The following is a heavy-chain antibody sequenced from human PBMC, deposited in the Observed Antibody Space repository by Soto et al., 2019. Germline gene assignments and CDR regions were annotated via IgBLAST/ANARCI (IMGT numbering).Heavy chain of an antibody. CDR2: IRSKTNNYAT. J-gene: IGHJ4*02. V-gene: IGHV3-73*01. Sequence: XGSLRLSCAASGFTFSGSAMHWVRQASGKGLEWVGLIRSKTNNYATAYAASVKGRFTLSRDDSKNTAYLQMNSLRTEDTALYYCSRHEITGTTLWGQGTLVTVSS. CDR3: SRHEITGTTL. CDR1: GFTFSGSA. D-gene: IGHD1-7*01.